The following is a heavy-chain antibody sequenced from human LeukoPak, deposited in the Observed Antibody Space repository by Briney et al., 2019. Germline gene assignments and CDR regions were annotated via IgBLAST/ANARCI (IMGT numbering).Heavy chain of an antibody. CDR1: GFTFSNFV. J-gene: IGHJ6*03. V-gene: IGHV3-23*01. CDR2: VSGSGDRT. Sequence: QTGGSLRLSCAPSGFTFSNFVMSWVRRAPGKGLEWVAAVSGSGDRTYYAGSVKGRFTISRDNSKNTLYLQMNSLRAEDTAVYYCAKDSCLRSSTSCCSSENYYYYYMDVWGKGTTVTVSS. D-gene: IGHD2-2*01. CDR3: AKDSCLRSSTSCCSSENYYYYYMDV.